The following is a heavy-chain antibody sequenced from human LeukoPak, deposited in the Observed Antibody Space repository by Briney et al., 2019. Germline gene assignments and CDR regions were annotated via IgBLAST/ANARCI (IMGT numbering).Heavy chain of an antibody. J-gene: IGHJ3*02. V-gene: IGHV3-21*01. CDR1: GFTLSTYN. CDR2: ITSSSTY. Sequence: PGGSLRLSCAASGFTLSTYNTHWVRQSPGKGLEWVSSITSSSTYYAHSVKGRFTISRDNAKNSLYLQMNSLGAEDTAVYYCARERVTTTAFDIWGQGTMVSVSS. CDR3: ARERVTTTAFDI. D-gene: IGHD5-12*01.